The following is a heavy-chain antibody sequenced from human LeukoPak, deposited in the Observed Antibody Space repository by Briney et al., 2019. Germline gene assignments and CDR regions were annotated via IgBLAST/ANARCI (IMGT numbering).Heavy chain of an antibody. CDR3: ARWAIDRSGYDDFDY. CDR1: GGTFSSYA. V-gene: IGHV1-69*13. CDR2: IIPIFGTA. D-gene: IGHD3-22*01. Sequence: SVKVSCKASGGTFSSYAISWVRQAPGQGLEWMGGIIPIFGTANYAQKFQGRVTITADESTSTAYMELSSLRSEDTAVYYCARWAIDRSGYDDFDYWGQGTLVTVSS. J-gene: IGHJ4*02.